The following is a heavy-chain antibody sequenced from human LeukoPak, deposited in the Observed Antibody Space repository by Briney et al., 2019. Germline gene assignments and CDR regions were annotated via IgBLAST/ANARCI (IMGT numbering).Heavy chain of an antibody. CDR2: INSNSGDL. D-gene: IGHD2-2*01. V-gene: IGHV1-2*02. J-gene: IGHJ2*01. CDR1: GFTFSAYY. CDR3: ARHRLEYKHFDL. Sequence: ASVKVSCKASGFTFSAYYIHWVRQAPGQGLEWMGWINSNSGDLHYVEKFQGRVTMTRDTSISTAYMELSRLRSDDTAVYYCARHRLEYKHFDLWGRGTQVAVSS.